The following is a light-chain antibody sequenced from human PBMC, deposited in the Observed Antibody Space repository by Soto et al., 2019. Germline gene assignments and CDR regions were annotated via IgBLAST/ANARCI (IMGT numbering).Light chain of an antibody. CDR1: QSVSSSY. Sequence: EIVLTQSPGTLSLSPGERATLSCRASQSVSSSYLAWYQQKPGQAPRLLIYGASSRATGIPDRFSGSGSGTDFTLTLSRLEPEDFAVYYCQQYGSSPQWTFGQGTKVDIK. J-gene: IGKJ1*01. CDR3: QQYGSSPQWT. V-gene: IGKV3-20*01. CDR2: GAS.